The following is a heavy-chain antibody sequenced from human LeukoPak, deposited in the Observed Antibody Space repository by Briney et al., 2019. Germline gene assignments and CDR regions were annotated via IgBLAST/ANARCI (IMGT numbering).Heavy chain of an antibody. J-gene: IGHJ6*02. D-gene: IGHD3-3*01. CDR2: INHSGST. Sequence: SSETLSLTCAVYGGSFSGYYWSWIRQPPGKGLEWIGEINHSGSTNYNPSLKSRVTISVDTSKNQFSLKLSSVTAADTAVYYCARVSPYDFWSGYYTFYYGMDVWGQGTTVTVSS. CDR1: GGSFSGYY. V-gene: IGHV4-34*01. CDR3: ARVSPYDFWSGYYTFYYGMDV.